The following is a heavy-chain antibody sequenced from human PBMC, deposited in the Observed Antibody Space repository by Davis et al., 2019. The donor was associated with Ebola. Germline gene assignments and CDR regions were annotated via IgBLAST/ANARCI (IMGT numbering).Heavy chain of an antibody. J-gene: IGHJ4*02. V-gene: IGHV4-59*08. CDR2: IYYSGRT. Sequence: MPSETLSLTCTVSGGSISGYYWSWVRQPPGKGLEWVGYIYYSGRTNYNPSLKSRLTISVDTSKNQFSLKLSSVTAADTAVYYCARWGDYFDYWGQGALVTVSS. D-gene: IGHD1-26*01. CDR3: ARWGDYFDY. CDR1: GGSISGYY.